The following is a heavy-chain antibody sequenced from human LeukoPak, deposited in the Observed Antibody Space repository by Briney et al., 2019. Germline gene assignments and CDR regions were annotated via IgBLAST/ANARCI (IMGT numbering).Heavy chain of an antibody. D-gene: IGHD2-2*01. CDR1: GFTFSSYG. CDR2: IWYDGSNK. V-gene: IGHV3-33*01. Sequence: GGSLRLSCAASGFTFSSYGVHWVRQAPGKGLEWVAVIWYDGSNKYYADSVKGRFTISRDNSKNTLYLQMNSLRAEDTAVYYCARDHPYCSSTSCPLDYWGQGTLVTVSS. J-gene: IGHJ4*02. CDR3: ARDHPYCSSTSCPLDY.